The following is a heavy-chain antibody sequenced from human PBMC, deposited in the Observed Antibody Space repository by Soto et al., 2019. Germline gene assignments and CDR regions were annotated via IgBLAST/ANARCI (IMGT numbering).Heavy chain of an antibody. CDR3: ARGLRGPYYYGMDV. V-gene: IGHV4-39*01. D-gene: IGHD5-12*01. J-gene: IGHJ6*02. CDR2: IYYSGST. Sequence: TLSLTCTVSGGSISSSSYYWGWIRQPPGKGLEWIGSIYYSGSTYYNPSLKSRVTISVDTSKNQFSLKLSSVTAADTAVYYCARGLRGPYYYGMDVWGQGTTVTVSS. CDR1: GGSISSSSYY.